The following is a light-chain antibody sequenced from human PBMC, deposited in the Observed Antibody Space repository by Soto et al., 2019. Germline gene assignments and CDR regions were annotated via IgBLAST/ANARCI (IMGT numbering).Light chain of an antibody. V-gene: IGKV1-39*01. CDR2: AAS. J-gene: IGKJ1*01. CDR3: QHYNSYSEA. Sequence: DIQMTLSLSSLSATVGDRVTITCRASQSISSYLNWYQQKPGKAPKLLIYAASSLQSGVPSRFSGSGSGTEFTLTISSLQPDDFATYYCQHYNSYSEAFGQGTNVDIK. CDR1: QSISSY.